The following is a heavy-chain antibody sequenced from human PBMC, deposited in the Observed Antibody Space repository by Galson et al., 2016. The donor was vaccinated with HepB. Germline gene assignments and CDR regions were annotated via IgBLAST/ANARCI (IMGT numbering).Heavy chain of an antibody. CDR3: ARGETAPATDWYFDL. V-gene: IGHV6-1*01. D-gene: IGHD2-15*01. CDR1: GDSVSSNSAA. Sequence: CAISGDSVSSNSAAWSWIRQSPSRGLEWLGRTCYKSKWHNDYAPSVKSRITINPDTSKNLFSLQLHSVTPEDTAVYYCARGETAPATDWYFDLWGRGTLVTVSS. CDR2: TCYKSKWHN. J-gene: IGHJ2*01.